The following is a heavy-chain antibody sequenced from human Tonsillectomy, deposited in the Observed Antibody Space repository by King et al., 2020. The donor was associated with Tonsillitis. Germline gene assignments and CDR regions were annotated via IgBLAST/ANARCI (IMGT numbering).Heavy chain of an antibody. CDR3: ARDLHYDSSGYFGY. CDR2: INPNSGCT. CDR1: AYTFTDHA. J-gene: IGHJ4*02. Sequence: VQLVQSGAEVKKPGASVRVSCKASAYTFTDHAIHCVRQAPGQGLEWMGWINPNSGCTRFAQRFQGRVTMTSDTSISTAYMELNRLRSDDTAMYYCARDLHYDSSGYFGYWGQGTLVTVSS. D-gene: IGHD3-22*01. V-gene: IGHV1-2*02.